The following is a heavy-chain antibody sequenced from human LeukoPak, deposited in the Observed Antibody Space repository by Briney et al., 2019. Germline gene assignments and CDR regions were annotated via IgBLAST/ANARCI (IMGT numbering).Heavy chain of an antibody. J-gene: IGHJ1*01. CDR2: ISSSSSYI. CDR1: GFTFSSYS. V-gene: IGHV3-21*01. D-gene: IGHD2-15*01. CDR3: ARDENAYCSGGSCSYFQH. Sequence: SGGSLRLSCAASGFTFSSYSMNWVRQAPGKGLEWVSSISSSSSYIYYADSVKGRFTISRDNAKNSLYLQMNSLRGEDTAVYYCARDENAYCSGGSCSYFQHWGQGTLVTVSS.